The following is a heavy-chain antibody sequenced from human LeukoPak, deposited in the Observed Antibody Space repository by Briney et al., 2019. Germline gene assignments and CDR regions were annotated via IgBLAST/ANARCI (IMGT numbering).Heavy chain of an antibody. CDR2: IYNTVDV. D-gene: IGHD3-9*01. CDR3: ARSRNYDSPGYNPTYYFEP. CDR1: GGSIMGSY. V-gene: IGHV4-59*01. Sequence: KASETLSLTCTVSGGSIMGSYWTWIPQSPGGGLEYIGYIYNTVDVNYSPSLMSRVTISIDMSRSQFSLRLKSVTAADTAIYYCARSRNYDSPGYNPTYYFEPWGQGALVTDPS. J-gene: IGHJ5*02.